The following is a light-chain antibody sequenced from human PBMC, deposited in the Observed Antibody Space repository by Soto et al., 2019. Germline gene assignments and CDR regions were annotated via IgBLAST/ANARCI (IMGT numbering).Light chain of an antibody. V-gene: IGLV2-14*03. CDR2: DVT. J-gene: IGLJ2*01. Sequence: QSVLTQPASVSGSPGQSITISCTGTSSDVGGYKYVSWYQQHPGKAPKLLICDVTNRPSGVSNRFSGSKSGNTASLTISGLQTEDEADYYCSSFASSIPLVFGGGTKLTVL. CDR1: SSDVGGYKY. CDR3: SSFASSIPLV.